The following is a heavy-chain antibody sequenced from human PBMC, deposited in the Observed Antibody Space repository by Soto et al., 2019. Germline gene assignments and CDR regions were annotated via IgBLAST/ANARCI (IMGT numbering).Heavy chain of an antibody. V-gene: IGHV4-31*03. CDR2: IYYSGST. CDR1: GGSISSGGYY. CDR3: ARVAYDSSGYSPRGNWFDP. Sequence: TLSLTCTVSGGSISSGGYYWSWIRQHPGKGLEWIGYIYYSGSTYYNPSLKSRVTISVDTSKNQFSLKLSSVTAADTAVYYCARVAYDSSGYSPRGNWFDPWGQGTLVTVSS. J-gene: IGHJ5*02. D-gene: IGHD3-22*01.